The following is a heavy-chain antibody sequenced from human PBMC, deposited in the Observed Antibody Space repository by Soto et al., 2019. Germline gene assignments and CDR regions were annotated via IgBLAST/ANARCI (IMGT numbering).Heavy chain of an antibody. D-gene: IGHD2-15*01. J-gene: IGHJ5*02. CDR2: INTDGSNT. CDR3: AREFCSGGNCYTYYFDP. CDR1: GLTFNRYW. V-gene: IGHV3-74*01. Sequence: GGSLRLSCAASGLTFNRYWMHWVRHAPGKGLVWVSHINTDGSNTNYADSVKGRFAISRDNAKSTLFLQMNSLRDEDTAVYYCAREFCSGGNCYTYYFDPWGQGIPVTVSS.